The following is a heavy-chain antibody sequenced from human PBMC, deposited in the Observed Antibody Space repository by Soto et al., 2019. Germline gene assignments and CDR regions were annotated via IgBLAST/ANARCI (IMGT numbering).Heavy chain of an antibody. Sequence: GGSLSLSCAASGFTFSSYAMSWVRQAPGKGLEWVSAISGSGGSTYYADSVKGRFTISRDNSKNTLYLQMNSLRAEDTAVYYCAKMGGGKDVVVVAATTRGDYYYYYYMDVWGKGTTVTVSS. D-gene: IGHD2-15*01. V-gene: IGHV3-23*01. CDR1: GFTFSSYA. CDR3: AKMGGGKDVVVVAATTRGDYYYYYYMDV. CDR2: ISGSGGST. J-gene: IGHJ6*03.